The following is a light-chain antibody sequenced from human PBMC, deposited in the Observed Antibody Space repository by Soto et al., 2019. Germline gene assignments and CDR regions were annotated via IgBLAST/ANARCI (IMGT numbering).Light chain of an antibody. CDR3: QHYGTSPPLT. J-gene: IGKJ4*01. CDR2: GAS. CDR1: QTVSSSY. V-gene: IGKV3-20*01. Sequence: EIVLTQSPGTLSLSPGERATLSCRASQTVSSSYLAWLQQKPGQAPRHLIYGASYRAPGIPDRLSSSGSGITFTHTISTLEHEDLAVHYCQHYGTSPPLTFGAGTTVEV.